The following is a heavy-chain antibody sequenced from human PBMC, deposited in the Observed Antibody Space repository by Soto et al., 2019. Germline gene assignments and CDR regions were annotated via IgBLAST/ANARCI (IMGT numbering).Heavy chain of an antibody. CDR3: AKAGLYWGFAP. Sequence: EVQLLESGGGLVQPGGSLRLSCAASGFTFSSYAMSWVRQAPGKGLEWVSAISGSGGSTYYADSVKGRFTISRDNSENTLDLQMNSLRAEDTAVYYCAKAGLYWGFAPWGQGTLVTFSS. V-gene: IGHV3-23*01. D-gene: IGHD2-8*02. J-gene: IGHJ5*02. CDR1: GFTFSSYA. CDR2: ISGSGGST.